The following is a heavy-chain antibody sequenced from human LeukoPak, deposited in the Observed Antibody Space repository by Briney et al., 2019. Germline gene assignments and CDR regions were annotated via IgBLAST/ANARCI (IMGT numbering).Heavy chain of an antibody. CDR2: IYSGGST. D-gene: IGHD2-2*01. Sequence: PGGSLRLSCAASGFTVSSNYMSWVRQAPGKGQEWVSVIYSGGSTYYADSVKGRFTISRDNSKNTVYLQMNSLRAEDTAVYYCARKVVVPAAMRDYYYYYGMDVWGQGTTVTVSS. CDR1: GFTVSSNY. J-gene: IGHJ6*02. V-gene: IGHV3-53*01. CDR3: ARKVVVPAAMRDYYYYYGMDV.